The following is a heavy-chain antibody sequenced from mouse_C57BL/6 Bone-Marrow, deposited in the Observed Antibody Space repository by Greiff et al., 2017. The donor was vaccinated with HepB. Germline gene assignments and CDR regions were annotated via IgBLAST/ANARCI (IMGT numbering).Heavy chain of an antibody. Sequence: EVKVVDSGGGLVQPGGSLKLSCAASGFTFSSYAMSWVRQTPEKRLEWVAYISSGGDYIYYADTVKGRFTISRDNARNTLYLQMSSLKSEDTAMYYCTRDYYYGSSYWYFDVWGTGTTVTVSS. CDR1: GFTFSSYA. J-gene: IGHJ1*03. CDR2: ISSGGDYI. CDR3: TRDYYYGSSYWYFDV. D-gene: IGHD1-1*01. V-gene: IGHV5-9-1*02.